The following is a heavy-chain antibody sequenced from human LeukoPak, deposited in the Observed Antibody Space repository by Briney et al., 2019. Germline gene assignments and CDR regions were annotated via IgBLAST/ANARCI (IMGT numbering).Heavy chain of an antibody. Sequence: SETLSLTCTVSGVSISRDHWSWIRQSPGRGLEWIGYLFNGGTTDYNPSLKSRITISVDTSRNQFSLNLNSVTTADTAVYYCARGGPSSRWFDSWGQGILVTVSA. CDR3: ARGGPSSRWFDS. J-gene: IGHJ5*01. CDR1: GVSISRDH. V-gene: IGHV4-59*01. CDR2: LFNGGTT. D-gene: IGHD2-2*01.